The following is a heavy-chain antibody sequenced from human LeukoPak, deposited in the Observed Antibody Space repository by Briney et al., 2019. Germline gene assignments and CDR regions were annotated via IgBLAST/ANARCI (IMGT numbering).Heavy chain of an antibody. V-gene: IGHV3-30*18. CDR2: ISYGGSNK. CDR3: AKDTHCSGGSGYNWFDP. CDR1: GFTFSSYG. Sequence: GGSLRLSCAAYGFTFSSYGMHWVRQAPGKGLEWVSVISYGGSNKYYADSVKGRFTISRDNSKNTLYLQMNSLRAKDTAVYYCAKDTHCSGGSGYNWFDPWGQRTLVTVSS. J-gene: IGHJ5*02. D-gene: IGHD2-15*01.